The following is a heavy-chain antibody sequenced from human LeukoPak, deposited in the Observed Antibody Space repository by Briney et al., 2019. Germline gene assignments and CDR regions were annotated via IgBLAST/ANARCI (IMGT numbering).Heavy chain of an antibody. J-gene: IGHJ4*02. V-gene: IGHV4-61*02. Sequence: SETLSLTCTGSGGAISSGSYYWSWSRQPSGKGLEWIGRIYTSGSTNYNPSLKSRVTISVDTCKNQFSLKLSSVTAADTAVYYCPRDTVTTIHWGQGTLVTVSS. CDR3: PRDTVTTIH. D-gene: IGHD4-17*01. CDR2: IYTSGST. CDR1: GGAISSGSYY.